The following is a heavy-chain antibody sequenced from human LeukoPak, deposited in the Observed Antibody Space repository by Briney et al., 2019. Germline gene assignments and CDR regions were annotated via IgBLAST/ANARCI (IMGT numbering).Heavy chain of an antibody. CDR1: GFTFSSYG. D-gene: IGHD3-10*01. Sequence: PGGSLRLSCAASGFTFSSYGMHWVRQAPGKGLEWVAFIRYDGSNKYYADSVKGRFTISRDNSKNTLYLQMNSLRAEDTAVYYCASSYGSGSLSYYFDYWGQGTLVTVSS. V-gene: IGHV3-30*02. J-gene: IGHJ4*02. CDR3: ASSYGSGSLSYYFDY. CDR2: IRYDGSNK.